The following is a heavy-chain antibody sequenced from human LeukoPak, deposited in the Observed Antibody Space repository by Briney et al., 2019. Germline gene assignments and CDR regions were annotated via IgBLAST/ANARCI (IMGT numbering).Heavy chain of an antibody. Sequence: SETLSLTCAVYGGSFSGYYWSWIRQPPGKGLEWIGEINHSGSTNYNPSLKSRVTISVDTSKNQFPLKLSSVTAADTAVYYCARGHGDIVVVPAAISGLGSSYYFDYWSQGTLVTVSS. CDR2: INHSGST. CDR3: ARGHGDIVVVPAAISGLGSSYYFDY. V-gene: IGHV4-34*01. CDR1: GGSFSGYY. J-gene: IGHJ4*02. D-gene: IGHD2-2*01.